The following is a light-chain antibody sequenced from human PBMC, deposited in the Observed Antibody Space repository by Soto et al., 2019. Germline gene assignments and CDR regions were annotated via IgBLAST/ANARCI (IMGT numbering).Light chain of an antibody. CDR1: QSVNNNY. V-gene: IGKV3-20*01. CDR3: QQHSRSIT. CDR2: GAS. Sequence: IVLTQSPGTQSLSPGERATLSCRASQSVNNNYLAWYQQKPGQSPRLLIYGASIRATAIPDRFSGSGSGTDFTLTISRLEPEDSAVYYCQQHSRSITFGGGTKVDIK. J-gene: IGKJ4*01.